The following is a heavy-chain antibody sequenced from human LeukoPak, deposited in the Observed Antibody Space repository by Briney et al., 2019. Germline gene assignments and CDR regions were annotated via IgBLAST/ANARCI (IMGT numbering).Heavy chain of an antibody. CDR2: IYTSGIT. Sequence: SETLSLTCTVSGGSISSGTYYWYWIRQPAGKGLEWIGRIYTSGITNYNPSLKSRVTISVDTSKNQFSLKLTSVTASDTAVYYCARLPDPWGQGTLVTVSS. V-gene: IGHV4-61*02. CDR3: ARLPDP. CDR1: GGSISSGTYY. J-gene: IGHJ5*02.